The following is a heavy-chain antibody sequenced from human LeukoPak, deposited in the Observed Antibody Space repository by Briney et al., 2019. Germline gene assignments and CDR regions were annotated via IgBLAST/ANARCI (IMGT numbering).Heavy chain of an antibody. J-gene: IGHJ3*02. V-gene: IGHV3-66*01. CDR3: ASGITGTTRAFDI. CDR1: GFTVSSNY. CDR2: IYSGGST. D-gene: IGHD1-20*01. Sequence: GGSLRLSCAASGFTVSSNYMSWVRQAPGKGLEWVSVIYSGGSTYYADSVKGRFTISRDNSKNTLYLQMNSLRAEDTAVYYCASGITGTTRAFDIWGQGTMVTVSS.